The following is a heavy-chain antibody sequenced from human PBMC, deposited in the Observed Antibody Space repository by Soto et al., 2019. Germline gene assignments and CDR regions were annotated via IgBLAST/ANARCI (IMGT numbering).Heavy chain of an antibody. V-gene: IGHV1-18*01. D-gene: IGHD2-21*02. CDR1: GYTFTSYG. Sequence: VASVKVSCKASGYTFTSYGISWVRQAPGQGLEWMGWISAYNGNTNYAQKLQGRVTMTTDTSTSTAYMELRSLRSDDTAVYYCARVRSRKFCGGDCYLDYWGQGTLVTVSS. CDR3: ARVRSRKFCGGDCYLDY. CDR2: ISAYNGNT. J-gene: IGHJ4*02.